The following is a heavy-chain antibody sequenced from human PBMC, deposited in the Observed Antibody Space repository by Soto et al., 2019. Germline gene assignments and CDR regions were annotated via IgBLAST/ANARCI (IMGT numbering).Heavy chain of an antibody. V-gene: IGHV4-59*08. Sequence: SETLSLTCTVSGGSISSYYWSWIRQPPGKGLEWIGYIYYSGSTNYNPSLKSRVTISVETSKNQFSLKLSSVNAADTDVYYCARARIGRGQLVYKNYHYYYGMDVWGQGTTVTVSS. J-gene: IGHJ6*02. CDR2: IYYSGST. CDR3: ARARIGRGQLVYKNYHYYYGMDV. CDR1: GGSISSYY. D-gene: IGHD6-13*01.